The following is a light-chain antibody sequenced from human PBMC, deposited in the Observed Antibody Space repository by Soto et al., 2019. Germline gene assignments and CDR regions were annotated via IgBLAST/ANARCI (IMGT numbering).Light chain of an antibody. CDR2: YVS. CDR3: QEIDSYPPT. Sequence: DIPLTQSPTFLSAAVGDTITITCRASQDVNSHLAWYQQTPGRAPKLLISYVSTSQSGVPSRFSGSGSRTDFTLTISSLQPEDFATYYCQEIDSYPPTFGQGTRLEIK. V-gene: IGKV1-9*01. J-gene: IGKJ5*01. CDR1: QDVNSH.